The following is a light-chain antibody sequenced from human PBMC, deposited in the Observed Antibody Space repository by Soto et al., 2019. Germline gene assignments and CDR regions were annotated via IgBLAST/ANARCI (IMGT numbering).Light chain of an antibody. Sequence: DIQMTQSPSSLSASVRDTVTITCRASQNIGSYLNWYQQKPGKAPTLLIYAASTLQSGVPSRFSGSGSGTYFNLTISSLNPEDFATYFCQQGYRIFQTFGQGTKVEVK. J-gene: IGKJ1*01. V-gene: IGKV1-39*01. CDR2: AAS. CDR3: QQGYRIFQT. CDR1: QNIGSY.